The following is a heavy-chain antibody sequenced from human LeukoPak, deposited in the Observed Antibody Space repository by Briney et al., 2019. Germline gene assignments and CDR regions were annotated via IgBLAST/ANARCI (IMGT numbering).Heavy chain of an antibody. V-gene: IGHV3-9*01. J-gene: IGHJ4*02. CDR2: ISGNSGSI. Sequence: GGSLRLSCAASGFTFDDYAMHWVRQAPGKGLEWVSGISGNSGSIGYADSVKGRFTISRDNAKNSLYLQMNSLRAEDTALYYCAKDKGSMVRGVIDYWGQGTLVTVSS. CDR3: AKDKGSMVRGVIDY. D-gene: IGHD3-10*01. CDR1: GFTFDDYA.